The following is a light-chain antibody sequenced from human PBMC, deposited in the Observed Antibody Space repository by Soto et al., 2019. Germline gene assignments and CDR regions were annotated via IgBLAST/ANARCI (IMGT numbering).Light chain of an antibody. CDR3: QQYNKWPYT. J-gene: IGKJ2*01. CDR2: GAS. Sequence: EVVMTQSPATLSVSPGERVTLSCRASQSASSNLAWYQQKPGQAPSLLIYGASTRAAGIPARFSGSGSGAEFTLTISGLYYDDSAFYYCQQYNKWPYTFGQGTNLEIK. CDR1: QSASSN. V-gene: IGKV3-15*01.